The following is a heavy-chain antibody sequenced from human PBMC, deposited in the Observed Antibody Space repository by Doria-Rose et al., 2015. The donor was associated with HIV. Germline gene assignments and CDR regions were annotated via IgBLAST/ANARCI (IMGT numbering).Heavy chain of an antibody. CDR2: TYYTGTS. D-gene: IGHD3-3*01. CDR1: GASVSSLGYY. CDR3: ARMGSYRELDY. V-gene: IGHV4-31*03. Sequence: TMSLTCSVSGASVSSLGYYWSWIRQVPGKGLESLGYTYYTGTSDYSPSLKSRLNMAVDTSKNQFSLKLSFVTVADTAVYYCARMGSYRELDYWGQGALVIVSA. J-gene: IGHJ4*02.